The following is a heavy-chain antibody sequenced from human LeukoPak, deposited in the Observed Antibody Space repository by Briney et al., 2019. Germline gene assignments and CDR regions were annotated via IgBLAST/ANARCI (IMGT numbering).Heavy chain of an antibody. CDR3: ARNYYGSGSPSFDP. CDR2: INHSGST. CDR1: GGSFSGYY. V-gene: IGHV4-34*01. Sequence: SETLSLTCAVYGGSFSGYYWSWIRQPPGKGLEWIGEINHSGSTNYNPSLKSRVTISVDTSKNQFSLKLSSVTAADTAVYYCARNYYGSGSPSFDPWGQGTLVTVSS. D-gene: IGHD3-10*01. J-gene: IGHJ5*02.